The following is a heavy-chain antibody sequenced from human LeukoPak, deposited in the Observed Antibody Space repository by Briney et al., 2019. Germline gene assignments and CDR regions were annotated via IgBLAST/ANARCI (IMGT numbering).Heavy chain of an antibody. CDR1: GFSVSSNY. V-gene: IGHV3-53*01. D-gene: IGHD1-26*01. J-gene: IGHJ6*03. CDR2: IYSGGNT. Sequence: GGSLRLSCAASGFSVSSNYMTWVRQAPGKGLEWVSVIYSGGNTYYADSVGGRFTISRDNSKNTLYLQMNSLRAEDTAVYYCARALGTLGYYYYYMDVWGKGTTVTVAS. CDR3: ARALGTLGYYYYYMDV.